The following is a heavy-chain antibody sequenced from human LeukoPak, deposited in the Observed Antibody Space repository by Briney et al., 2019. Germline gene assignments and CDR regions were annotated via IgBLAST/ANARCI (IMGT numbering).Heavy chain of an antibody. CDR2: INPNSGGT. D-gene: IGHD2-2*01. J-gene: IGHJ5*02. CDR3: ARDQDIVVVPAIEGNWFDP. V-gene: IGHV1-2*02. Sequence: ASVKVSCKASGYTFTGYYMHWVRQAPGQGLEWMGWINPNSGGTNYAQKFQGRVTMTRDTSISAAYMELSRLRSDDTAVYYCARDQDIVVVPAIEGNWFDPWGQGTLVAVSS. CDR1: GYTFTGYY.